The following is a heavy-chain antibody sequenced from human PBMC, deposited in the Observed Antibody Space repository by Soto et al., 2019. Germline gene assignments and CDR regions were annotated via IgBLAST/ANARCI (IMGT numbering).Heavy chain of an antibody. CDR1: GFTFSSYD. J-gene: IGHJ5*02. V-gene: IGHV3-13*01. CDR2: IGTAGDT. Sequence: EVQLVESGGGLVQPGGSLRLSCAASGFTFSSYDMHWVRQATGKGLEWVSAIGTAGDTYYPGSVKGRFTISRENAKNSLYLQMNSLRAGDTAVYYCAREGPHASFDPWGQGTLVTVSS. CDR3: AREGPHASFDP.